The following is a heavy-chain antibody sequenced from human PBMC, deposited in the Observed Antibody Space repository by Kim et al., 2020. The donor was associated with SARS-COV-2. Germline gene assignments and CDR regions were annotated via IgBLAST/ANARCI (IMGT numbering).Heavy chain of an antibody. V-gene: IGHV5-51*01. Sequence: GESLKISCKGSGYSFTSYWIGWVRQKPGKGLEWMGIIYPGDSDTRYSPSFQGQVTISADKSISTAYLQWSSLKASDTAMYYCARRSGKYYGSGSFLPDLDYWGLEPWSPSPQ. D-gene: IGHD3-10*01. CDR2: IYPGDSDT. CDR1: GYSFTSYW. J-gene: IGHJ4*01. CDR3: ARRSGKYYGSGSFLPDLDY.